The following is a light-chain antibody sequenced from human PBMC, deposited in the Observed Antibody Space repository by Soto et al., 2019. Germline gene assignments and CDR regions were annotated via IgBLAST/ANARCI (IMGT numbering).Light chain of an antibody. J-gene: IGKJ1*01. Sequence: DIQMTQSPSTLSASVGDRVTITCRASQSIGRFLAWYQHQPGKAPKLLIYDASTLERGVPSRFSGTGSGTEFTFSSTSLQPEDFGTYYCQQCYMGWTFGQGTKGDFK. V-gene: IGKV1-5*01. CDR1: QSIGRF. CDR2: DAS. CDR3: QQCYMGWT.